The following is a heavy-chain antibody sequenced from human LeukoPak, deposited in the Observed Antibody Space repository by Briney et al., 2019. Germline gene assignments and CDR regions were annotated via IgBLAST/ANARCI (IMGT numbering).Heavy chain of an antibody. V-gene: IGHV3-48*03. CDR2: ISSGGTTI. Sequence: TRGSLRLSCAASGMSFSSYEMNWVRQAPGKGLEWVSYISSGGTTIYYADSVKGRFTISRDNAKNSLYLQMNNLRAEDTAVYYCARARLYSSSWYCYFDYWGRGTLVTVSS. J-gene: IGHJ4*02. D-gene: IGHD6-13*01. CDR3: ARARLYSSSWYCYFDY. CDR1: GMSFSSYE.